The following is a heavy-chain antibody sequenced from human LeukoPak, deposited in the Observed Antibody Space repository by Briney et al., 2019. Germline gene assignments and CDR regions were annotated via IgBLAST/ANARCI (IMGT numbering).Heavy chain of an antibody. J-gene: IGHJ4*02. Sequence: GGSLRLSCAASGFTFSTYAMTWVRQAPGQGLEWVSSISGSGSSTYYADSVKGRFTISRDNAKNSLYLQMNSLRAEDTAVYYCARDVYYGSGSPRLDYWGQGTLVTVSS. D-gene: IGHD3-10*01. CDR1: GFTFSTYA. CDR2: ISGSGSST. CDR3: ARDVYYGSGSPRLDY. V-gene: IGHV3-23*01.